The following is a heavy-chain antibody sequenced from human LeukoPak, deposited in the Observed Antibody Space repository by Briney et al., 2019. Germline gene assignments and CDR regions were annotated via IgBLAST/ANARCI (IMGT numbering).Heavy chain of an antibody. CDR2: IYYSGST. D-gene: IGHD6-19*01. J-gene: IGHJ5*02. CDR3: ARDLSSGKGSNWFDP. V-gene: IGHV4-59*01. Sequence: SETLSLTCTVSGGSISSYYWSWIRQPPGKGLEWIGYIYYSGSTNYNPSLKSRVTISVDTSKNQFSLKLSSVTAADTAVYYCARDLSSGKGSNWFDPWGQGTLVTVSS. CDR1: GGSISSYY.